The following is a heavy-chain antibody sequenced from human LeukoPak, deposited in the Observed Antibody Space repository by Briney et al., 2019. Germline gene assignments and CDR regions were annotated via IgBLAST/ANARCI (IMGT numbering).Heavy chain of an antibody. V-gene: IGHV3-23*01. CDR3: AKAQGWLQLLDY. CDR1: GFTFSSYG. CDR2: ISGSGGST. Sequence: PGGSLRLSCAASGFTFSSYGMSWVRQAPGKGLEWVSAISGSGGSTYYADSVKGRFTISRDNSKNTLYLQMNSLRAEDTAVYYCAKAQGWLQLLDYWGQGTLVTVSS. D-gene: IGHD5-24*01. J-gene: IGHJ4*02.